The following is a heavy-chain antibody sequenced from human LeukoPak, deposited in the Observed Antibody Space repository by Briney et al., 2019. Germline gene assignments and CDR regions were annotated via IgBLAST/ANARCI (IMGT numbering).Heavy chain of an antibody. D-gene: IGHD3-3*01. CDR3: ARNPLGAVIDDY. Sequence: ASVKVSCKASGYTFTGYYMHWVRQAPGQGLEWMGWINPNSGGTNYAQKFQGRVTMTRDTSISTAYMELSRLRSDDTAVYYCARNPLGAVIDDYWGQGTLVTVSS. J-gene: IGHJ4*02. CDR1: GYTFTGYY. V-gene: IGHV1-2*02. CDR2: INPNSGGT.